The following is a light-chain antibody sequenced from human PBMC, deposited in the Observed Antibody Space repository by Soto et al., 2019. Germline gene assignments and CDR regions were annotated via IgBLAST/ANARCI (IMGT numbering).Light chain of an antibody. CDR1: SSNIGSNT. CDR2: SNN. CDR3: AAWDDSLNGQEV. V-gene: IGLV1-44*01. J-gene: IGLJ2*01. Sequence: QAVVTQPPSASGTPGQRVTISCSGSSSNIGSNTVNWYQQLPGTAPKLLIYSNNQRPSGVPDRFSGSKSGTSASLAISGLQSEDEADYYCAAWDDSLNGQEVFGGGTKLTGL.